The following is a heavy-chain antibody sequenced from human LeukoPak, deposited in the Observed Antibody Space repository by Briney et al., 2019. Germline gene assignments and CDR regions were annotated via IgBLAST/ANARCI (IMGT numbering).Heavy chain of an antibody. D-gene: IGHD3-10*01. J-gene: IGHJ4*02. CDR1: GGSISSSSYY. CDR2: IYYSGST. CDR3: ARSHGSGSYYNLNDY. V-gene: IGHV4-39*06. Sequence: TSETLSLTCTVSGGSISSSSYYWGWIRQPPGKGLEWIGSIYYSGSTYYNPSLKSRVTISVDTSKNQFALKLSSVTAADTAVYYCARSHGSGSYYNLNDYWGQGNLVTVSS.